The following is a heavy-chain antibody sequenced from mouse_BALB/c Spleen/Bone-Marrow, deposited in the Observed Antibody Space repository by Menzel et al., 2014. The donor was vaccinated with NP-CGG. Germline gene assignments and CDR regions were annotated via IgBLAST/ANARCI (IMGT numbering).Heavy chain of an antibody. V-gene: IGHV7-3*02. CDR2: IRNKANGYTT. Sequence: EVKVEESGGGLVQPGGSLRLSCATSGFTFTDYYMSWVRQPPGKALEWLGFIRNKANGYTTEYSASVKGRFTISRDNYQSILYLQMNTPRAEDSATYYGARGYGNLGGFAYWGQGTLVTVSA. D-gene: IGHD2-10*02. CDR3: ARGYGNLGGFAY. J-gene: IGHJ3*01. CDR1: GFTFTDYY.